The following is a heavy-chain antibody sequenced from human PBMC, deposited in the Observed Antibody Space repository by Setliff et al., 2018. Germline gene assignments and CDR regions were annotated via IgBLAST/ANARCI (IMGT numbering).Heavy chain of an antibody. V-gene: IGHV3-30*02. CDR2: IWFDGSNK. CDR1: GFTFSTYG. Sequence: GGSLRLSCAASGFTFSTYGMHWVRQGPGKGLEWVAFIWFDGSNKYYVDSVTGRFTVSRVNSKDTLYLQMNSLRIEDSAVYYCVCFSWRGCSGDTCYSGDDAVDMWGQGTVVTVSS. D-gene: IGHD2-15*01. CDR3: VCFSWRGCSGDTCYSGDDAVDM. J-gene: IGHJ3*02.